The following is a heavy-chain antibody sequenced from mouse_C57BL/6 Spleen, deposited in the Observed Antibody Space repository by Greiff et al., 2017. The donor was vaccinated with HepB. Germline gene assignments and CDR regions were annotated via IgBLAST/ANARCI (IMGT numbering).Heavy chain of an antibody. CDR3: ARKGDYYGSSRGYAMDY. D-gene: IGHD1-1*01. V-gene: IGHV2-2*01. J-gene: IGHJ4*01. CDR2: IWSGGST. CDR1: GFSLTSYG. Sequence: QVQLQQSGPGLVQPSQSLSITCTVSGFSLTSYGVHWVRQSPGKGLEWLGVIWSGGSTDYNAAFISRLSISKDNSKSQVFFKMNSLQADDTAIYYCARKGDYYGSSRGYAMDYWGQGTSVTVSS.